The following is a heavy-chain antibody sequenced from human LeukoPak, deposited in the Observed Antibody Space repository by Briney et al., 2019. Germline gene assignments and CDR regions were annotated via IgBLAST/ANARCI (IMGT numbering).Heavy chain of an antibody. Sequence: TSETLSLTCAVSGGSLSGYYWSWIRQPPGKGLEWIGEVNHGGSTNYNPSLKSRVTILVDTSKNQFSLKLSSVTAADTAVYYCARDPYDSSGETYYYGMDVWGQGTTVTVSS. CDR2: VNHGGST. D-gene: IGHD3-22*01. CDR3: ARDPYDSSGETYYYGMDV. V-gene: IGHV4-34*01. J-gene: IGHJ6*02. CDR1: GGSLSGYY.